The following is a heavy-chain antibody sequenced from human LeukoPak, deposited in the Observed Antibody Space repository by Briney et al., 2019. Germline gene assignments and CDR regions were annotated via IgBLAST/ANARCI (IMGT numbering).Heavy chain of an antibody. CDR3: ARGGATRFDP. CDR1: GGSISSYY. V-gene: IGHV4-59*01. J-gene: IGHJ5*02. CDR2: IYYSGTT. Sequence: PSETLSLTCTVSGGSISSYYWNWIRQPPGKGLEWIGYIYYSGTTNYNPSLKSRVSMSVDTSKNQFSLKLSSVTAADTAVYYCARGGATRFDPWGQGTLVTVSS. D-gene: IGHD1-26*01.